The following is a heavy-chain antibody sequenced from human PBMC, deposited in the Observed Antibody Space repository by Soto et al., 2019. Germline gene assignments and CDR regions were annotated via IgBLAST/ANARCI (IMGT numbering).Heavy chain of an antibody. CDR2: INPNSGGT. V-gene: IGHV1-2*04. D-gene: IGHD2-21*02. Sequence: ASVKVSCKASGYTFTGYYMHWVRQAPGQGLEWTGWINPNSGGTNYAQKFQGWVTMTRDTSISTAYMELSRLRSDDTAVYYCARNRETARDFDYWGQGTLVTVSS. J-gene: IGHJ4*02. CDR3: ARNRETARDFDY. CDR1: GYTFTGYY.